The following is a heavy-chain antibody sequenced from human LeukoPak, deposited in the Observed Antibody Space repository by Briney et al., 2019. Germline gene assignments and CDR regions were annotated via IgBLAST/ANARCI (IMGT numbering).Heavy chain of an antibody. CDR3: ARQQAAYYYYYGMDV. V-gene: IGHV5-51*01. D-gene: IGHD6-25*01. J-gene: IGHJ6*04. CDR2: IYPGDSDT. CDR1: GYSFTTYW. Sequence: GESLKISCKGSGYSFTTYWIAWVRQMPGKGLEWMGIIYPGDSDTRYSPSFQGQVTISADKSISTAFLQWSSLKASDTAMYYCARQQAAYYYYYGMDVWGKGTTVTVSS.